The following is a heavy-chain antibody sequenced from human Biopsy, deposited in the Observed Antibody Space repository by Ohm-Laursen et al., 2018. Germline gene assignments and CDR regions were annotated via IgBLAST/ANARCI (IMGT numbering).Heavy chain of an antibody. V-gene: IGHV4-59*11. D-gene: IGHD4-23*01. Sequence: SETLSLTCTVSGGSFTGHYWSWIRQPPGKGLEWIGHISYTGYPSYNASLKSRVTISVDTSRNHFSLRLSYLTAADTAVYYGARGSNDFGGLYFPRWGQGTLLTVSS. CDR2: ISYTGYP. CDR1: GGSFTGHY. J-gene: IGHJ4*02. CDR3: ARGSNDFGGLYFPR.